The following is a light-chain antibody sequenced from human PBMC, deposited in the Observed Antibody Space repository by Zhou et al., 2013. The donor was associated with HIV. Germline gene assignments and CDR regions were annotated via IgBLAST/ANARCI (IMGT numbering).Light chain of an antibody. Sequence: DIVLTQSPLSLPVTPGEAASISCRSNESLLFSTGYNYLDWYLQKPGQPPRLLIYLSSRRASGVPDRISGSGSGTDFSLKISRVEAEDAGIYYCMQALQPPHTFGGGTKVEI. CDR3: MQALQPPHT. V-gene: IGKV2-28*01. CDR2: LSS. CDR1: ESLLFSTGYNY. J-gene: IGKJ4*01.